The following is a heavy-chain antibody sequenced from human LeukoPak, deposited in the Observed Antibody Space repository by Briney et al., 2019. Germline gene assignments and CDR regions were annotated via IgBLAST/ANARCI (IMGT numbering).Heavy chain of an antibody. D-gene: IGHD3-22*01. V-gene: IGHV4-39*02. CDR3: ARDLYYYDSSGYPGEERDY. Sequence: PSETLSLTCTVSGGSISSSSYYWGWIRQPPGKGLEWIGSIYYSGSTYYNPSLKSRVTISVDTSKNQFSLKLSSVAAADTAVYYCARDLYYYDSSGYPGEERDYWGQGTLVTVSS. CDR2: IYYSGST. CDR1: GGSISSSSYY. J-gene: IGHJ4*02.